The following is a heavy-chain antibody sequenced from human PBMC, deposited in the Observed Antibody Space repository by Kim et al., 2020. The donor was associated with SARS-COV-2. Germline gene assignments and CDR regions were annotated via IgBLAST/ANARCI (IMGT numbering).Heavy chain of an antibody. Sequence: DSVKGRFTISRDNAKNSLYLQMNGLRAEDTAVYYCASFAAGSYLYQYYFDYWGQGTLVTVSS. CDR3: ASFAAGSYLYQYYFDY. J-gene: IGHJ4*02. D-gene: IGHD3-16*02. V-gene: IGHV3-21*06.